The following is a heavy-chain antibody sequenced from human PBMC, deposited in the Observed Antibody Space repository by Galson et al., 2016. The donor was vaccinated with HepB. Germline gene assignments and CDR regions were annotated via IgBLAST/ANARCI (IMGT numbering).Heavy chain of an antibody. Sequence: TLSLTCSVSGGSLSSDNYYWSWIRQPPGKGLEWIGHIHYTGGTRYNASLKSRVTMLVDLSKNQFSLKLSSVTAADTAVYYCARGGPGGWLQDYWGQGTLVTVSS. CDR2: IHYTGGT. J-gene: IGHJ4*02. D-gene: IGHD5-12*01. V-gene: IGHV4-61*01. CDR1: GGSLSSDNYY. CDR3: ARGGPGGWLQDY.